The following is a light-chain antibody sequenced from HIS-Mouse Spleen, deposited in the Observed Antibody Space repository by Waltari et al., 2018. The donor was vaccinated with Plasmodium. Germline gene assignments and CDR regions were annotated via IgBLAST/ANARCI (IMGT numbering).Light chain of an antibody. Sequence: EIVMTQSPATLSVSPGERATLPCRASQSVSSNLAWYQQKPGQPPRLLIYVASTRATGIPARFSGSGSGTEFTLTISSLQSEDFAVYYCQQYNNWSFTFGPGTKVDIK. CDR3: QQYNNWSFT. V-gene: IGKV3-15*01. CDR1: QSVSSN. CDR2: VAS. J-gene: IGKJ3*01.